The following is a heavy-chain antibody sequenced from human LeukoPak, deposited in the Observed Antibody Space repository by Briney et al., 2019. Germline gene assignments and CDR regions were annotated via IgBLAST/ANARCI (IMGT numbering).Heavy chain of an antibody. J-gene: IGHJ2*01. D-gene: IGHD6-19*01. CDR2: INHSGST. CDR1: GGSFSGYY. CDR3: ARDGSGWEDWYFDL. V-gene: IGHV4-34*01. Sequence: SETLSLTCAVYGGSFSGYYWSWIRQPPGEGLEWIGEINHSGSTNYNPSLKSRVTISVDTSKNQFSLKLSSVTAADTAVYYCARDGSGWEDWYFDLWGRGTLVTVSS.